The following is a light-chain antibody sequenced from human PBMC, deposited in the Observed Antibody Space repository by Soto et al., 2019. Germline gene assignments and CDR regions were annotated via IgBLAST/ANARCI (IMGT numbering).Light chain of an antibody. CDR1: SSNIGSNL. V-gene: IGLV1-44*01. J-gene: IGLJ2*01. CDR3: AAWDDSLIGVL. Sequence: QSVLTQPPSASGTPGQRVTISCSGSSSNIGSNLVNWYQQLPGTAPKLLMYSNDQRPSGVPDRFSGSKSGTSASLAISGLQSEDEADYYCAAWDDSLIGVLFGGGTKVTVL. CDR2: SND.